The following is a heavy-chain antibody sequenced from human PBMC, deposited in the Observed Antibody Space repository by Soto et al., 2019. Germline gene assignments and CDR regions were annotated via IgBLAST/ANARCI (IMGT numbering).Heavy chain of an antibody. CDR2: IIPILGIA. CDR1: GGTFSSYT. CDR3: ARTVSGLAAAYFQH. V-gene: IGHV1-69*02. J-gene: IGHJ1*01. Sequence: QVQLVQSGAEVKKPGSSVKVSCKASGGTFSSYTISWVRQAPGQGLEWMGRIIPILGIANYAQKFQGRVTITADKSTSTAYMELSSLRSEDTAVYYCARTVSGLAAAYFQHWGQGTLVTVSS. D-gene: IGHD6-13*01.